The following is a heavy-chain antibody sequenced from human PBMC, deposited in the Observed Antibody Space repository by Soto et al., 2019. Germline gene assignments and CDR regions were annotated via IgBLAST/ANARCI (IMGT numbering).Heavy chain of an antibody. J-gene: IGHJ4*02. CDR1: GYCFAGYW. CDR2: IDPSDSAT. D-gene: IGHD1-7*01. Sequence: GESLKISCKGSGYCFAGYWITWVREKPGKGLEWMGRIDPSDSATNYSPAFRGHVTISGDRSINTVYLQWNNLQASDTAVYYCARQMCTSGTGHRVYYLDSWRQGTRVTVSS. CDR3: ARQMCTSGTGHRVYYLDS. V-gene: IGHV5-10-1*01.